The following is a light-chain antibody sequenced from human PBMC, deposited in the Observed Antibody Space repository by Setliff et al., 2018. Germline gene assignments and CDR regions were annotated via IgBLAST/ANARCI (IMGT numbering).Light chain of an antibody. CDR2: DVT. Sequence: QSALTQPRSVSGSPGQSVTISCTGTSSDVGSYNYVSWYQQYPGKAPKLMIYDVTKRPSGIPDRFSASKSGDTASLTISGLRAEDEADYYCCSFAGRFYVRVGGGTK. J-gene: IGLJ2*01. CDR3: CSFAGRFYVR. V-gene: IGLV2-11*01. CDR1: SSDVGSYNY.